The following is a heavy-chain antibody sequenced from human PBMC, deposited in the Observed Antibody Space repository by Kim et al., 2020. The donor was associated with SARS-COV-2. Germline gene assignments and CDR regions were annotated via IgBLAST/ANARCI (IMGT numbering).Heavy chain of an antibody. CDR1: GFTFSSYA. Sequence: GGSLRLSCAASGFTFSSYAMHWVRQAPGKGLEWVAVISYDGSNKYYADSVKGRFTISRDNSKNTLYLQMNSLRAEDTAVYYCARAALIQLLWFGESTGYFDYWGQGTLVTVSS. CDR3: ARAALIQLLWFGESTGYFDY. V-gene: IGHV3-30*04. J-gene: IGHJ4*02. D-gene: IGHD3-10*01. CDR2: ISYDGSNK.